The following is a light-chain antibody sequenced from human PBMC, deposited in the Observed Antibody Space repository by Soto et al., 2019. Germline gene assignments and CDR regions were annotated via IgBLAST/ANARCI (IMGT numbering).Light chain of an antibody. Sequence: DIQMTQSPSSLSASIGDRVTITCRASQSISRYLNWYQQEPGKAPKLLIYGASNRATGIPDRFSGSGSGTDFTLTISRLEPEDSAVYYCQQFDDSVTFGQGTRLEI. CDR2: GAS. CDR3: QQFDDSVT. CDR1: QSISRY. J-gene: IGKJ5*01. V-gene: IGKV1-39*01.